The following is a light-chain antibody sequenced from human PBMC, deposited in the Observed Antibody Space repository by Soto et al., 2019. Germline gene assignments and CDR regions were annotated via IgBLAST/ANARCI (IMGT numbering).Light chain of an antibody. J-gene: IGKJ5*01. CDR3: QQYGNSPIT. V-gene: IGKV3-20*01. CDR2: GAS. CDR1: QSVTSNY. Sequence: EIVLTQSPGTLSLSPGERATLSFSASQSVTSNYLAWYQQKPGQAPRLLIYGASNRATGIPDRFSGSGSGTDFTLTISRLEPEDFAVYYCQQYGNSPITFGQGTRLEIK.